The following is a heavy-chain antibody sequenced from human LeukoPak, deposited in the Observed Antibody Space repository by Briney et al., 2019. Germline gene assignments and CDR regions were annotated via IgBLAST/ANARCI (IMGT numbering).Heavy chain of an antibody. V-gene: IGHV3-7*01. D-gene: IGHD6-19*01. J-gene: IGHJ5*02. CDR3: ARDGRGAGSPYTLFDT. Sequence: GGSLRLSCAASGFTFSKYWMNWVRQAPGKGLEWVANIKEDGDEKKYVDSVKGRFTISRDNAKESLYLQMNSLRDEDTAVYYCARDGRGAGSPYTLFDTWGQGTLVIVSS. CDR2: IKEDGDEK. CDR1: GFTFSKYW.